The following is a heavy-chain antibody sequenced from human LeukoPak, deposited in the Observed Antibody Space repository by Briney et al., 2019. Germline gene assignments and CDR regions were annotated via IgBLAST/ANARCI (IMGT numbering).Heavy chain of an antibody. D-gene: IGHD5-18*01. J-gene: IGHJ4*02. CDR2: IGYDGNNK. CDR3: ARHLSGVTGYTYGRGIDY. CDR1: QFTFSSYG. Sequence: SGGSLRLSCAASQFTFSSYGMHWVRQAPGKGLEWVAFIGYDGNNKYYADSVKGRFTISRDNSKNTLYLQMNSLRAEDTAVYYCARHLSGVTGYTYGRGIDYWGQGTLVTVSS. V-gene: IGHV3-33*01.